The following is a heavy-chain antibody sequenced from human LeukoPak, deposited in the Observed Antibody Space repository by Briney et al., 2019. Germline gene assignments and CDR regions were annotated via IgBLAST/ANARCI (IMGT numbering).Heavy chain of an antibody. CDR2: INPNSGGT. D-gene: IGHD6-19*01. CDR3: ARGRSGWLVLAYYFDY. Sequence: ASVKVSCKASGYTFTGYYMHWVRQAPGQGLEWMGWINPNSGGTNYAQKFQGRVTITRNTSISTAYMELSSLRSEDTAVYYCARGRSGWLVLAYYFDYWGQGTLVTVSS. CDR1: GYTFTGYY. V-gene: IGHV1-2*02. J-gene: IGHJ4*02.